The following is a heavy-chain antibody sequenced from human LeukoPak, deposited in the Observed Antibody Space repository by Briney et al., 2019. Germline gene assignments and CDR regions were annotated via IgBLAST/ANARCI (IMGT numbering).Heavy chain of an antibody. V-gene: IGHV3-11*04. CDR3: TRVWGDNWNLGIEY. CDR2: MSSSGSTI. D-gene: IGHD1-20*01. Sequence: PGGSLRLSCAASGFTFSDYYMSWIRQAPGKGLEWVSYMSSSGSTIYYADSVKGRFTISGDNAKNSLYLQMNSLRAEDTAVYYCTRVWGDNWNLGIEYWGQGTLVTVSS. J-gene: IGHJ4*02. CDR1: GFTFSDYY.